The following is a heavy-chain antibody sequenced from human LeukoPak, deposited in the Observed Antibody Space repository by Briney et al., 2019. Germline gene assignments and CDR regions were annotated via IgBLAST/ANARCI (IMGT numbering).Heavy chain of an antibody. CDR3: ARDSGIYSGSYSDY. J-gene: IGHJ4*02. V-gene: IGHV4-61*02. CDR2: IYTSGST. Sequence: SQTLSLTCTVSGGSISSGSYYWSWIRQPAGKGLEWIGRIYTSGSTNYNPSLKSRVTISVDTSKNQFSLKLSSVTAADTAVCYCARDSGIYSGSYSDYWGQGTLVTVSS. CDR1: GGSISSGSYY. D-gene: IGHD1-26*01.